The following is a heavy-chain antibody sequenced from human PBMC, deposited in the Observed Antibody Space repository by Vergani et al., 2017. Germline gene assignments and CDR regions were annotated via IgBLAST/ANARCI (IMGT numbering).Heavy chain of an antibody. Sequence: QVQLVQSGAEVKKPGSSVKVSCKASGGTFSSYTISWVRQAPGQGLEWMGRIIPILGIANYAQKFQGRLTITADTSTSTAYMELTSLRSQDTAVYYCARDPRGYGGDPEDYYY. J-gene: IGHJ6*01. D-gene: IGHD2-21*02. CDR3: ARDPRGYGGDPEDYYY. CDR2: IIPILGIA. CDR1: GGTFSSYT. V-gene: IGHV1-69*08.